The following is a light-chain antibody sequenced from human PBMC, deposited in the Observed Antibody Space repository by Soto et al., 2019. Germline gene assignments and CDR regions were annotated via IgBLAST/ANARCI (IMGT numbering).Light chain of an antibody. CDR1: QRINSD. CDR3: QQRNSWPPT. CDR2: DVS. J-gene: IGKJ4*01. V-gene: IGKV3-11*01. Sequence: EIVLTQSPAALSLSPGERASLSCRASQRINSDLAWYQQKPGQAPRLLIYDVSNRATGIPARFSGSGSGTDFTLTISSLEPEDSAIYYCQQRNSWPPTFGRGTKVEIK.